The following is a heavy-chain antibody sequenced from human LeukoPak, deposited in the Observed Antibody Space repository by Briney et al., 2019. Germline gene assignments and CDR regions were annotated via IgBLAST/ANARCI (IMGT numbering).Heavy chain of an antibody. CDR3: ARLPLGYSYGHFDY. V-gene: IGHV4-61*08. J-gene: IGHJ4*02. D-gene: IGHD5-18*01. Sequence: PSQTLSLTCSVSGGSITSGGYYWSWIRQPPGKGLEWIGYIYYSGSTNYNPSLKSRVTISVDTSKNQFSMKLSSVTAADTAVYYCARLPLGYSYGHFDYWGQGTLVTVSS. CDR1: GGSITSGGYY. CDR2: IYYSGST.